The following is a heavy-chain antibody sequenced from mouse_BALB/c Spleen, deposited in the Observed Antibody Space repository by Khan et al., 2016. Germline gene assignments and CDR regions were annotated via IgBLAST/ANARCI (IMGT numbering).Heavy chain of an antibody. V-gene: IGHV1S29*02. Sequence: VQLQQSGPELVKPGASVTISCKASGYTFTDNNIHWLKQSHGKSLEWIGYIYPYNGGTGYNQKFKNRATLTVDDSSNPAYMNLRSLTSEDSAVYCGSNDYAWFAYWGQGTLVTVSA. CDR1: GYTFTDNN. CDR3: SNDYAWFAY. CDR2: IYPYNGGT. D-gene: IGHD2-4*01. J-gene: IGHJ3*01.